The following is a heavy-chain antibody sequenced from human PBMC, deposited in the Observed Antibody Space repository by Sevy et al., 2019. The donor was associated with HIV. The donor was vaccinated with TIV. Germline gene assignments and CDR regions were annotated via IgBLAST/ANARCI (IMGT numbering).Heavy chain of an antibody. D-gene: IGHD1-26*01. CDR2: IYYSGST. CDR3: ARQGGSSRGYDYYYMDV. Sequence: SETLSLTCTVSGGSISSYYWSWIRQPPGKGLEWIGYIYYSGSTNHNPSLKSRVTISVDTSKNQFSLKLSSVTAADTAVYYCARQGGSSRGYDYYYMDVWSKGTTVTVSS. CDR1: GGSISSYY. J-gene: IGHJ6*03. V-gene: IGHV4-59*01.